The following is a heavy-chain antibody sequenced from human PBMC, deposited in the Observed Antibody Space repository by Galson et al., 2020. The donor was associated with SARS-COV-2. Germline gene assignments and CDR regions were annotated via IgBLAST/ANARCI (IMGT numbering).Heavy chain of an antibody. D-gene: IGHD6-13*01. Sequence: GGSLRLSSAASGFSFSTYAMNWVRQAPGKGLEWVSTISGSGHDTFYTDSVKGLFTISRDNSKNTLYLQLNSLRAEDTAVYYCAKSSNCYWEYWGQGILVTVSS. CDR1: GFSFSTYA. V-gene: IGHV3-23*01. CDR2: ISGSGHDT. CDR3: AKSSNCYWEY. J-gene: IGHJ4*02.